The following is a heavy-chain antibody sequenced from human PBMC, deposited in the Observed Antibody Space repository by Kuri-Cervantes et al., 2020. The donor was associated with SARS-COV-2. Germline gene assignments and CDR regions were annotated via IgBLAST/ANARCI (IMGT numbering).Heavy chain of an antibody. V-gene: IGHV4-59*08. CDR3: ARHGFDFWSGYARTYYYYYGMDV. CDR1: GGSISSYY. Sequence: SETLSLTCTVSGGSISSYYGSWIRQPPGKGLEWIGYIYYSGSTNYNPSLKSRVTISVDTSKNQFSLKLSSVTAADTAVYYCARHGFDFWSGYARTYYYYYGMDVWGQGPTVTVSS. J-gene: IGHJ6*02. D-gene: IGHD3-3*01. CDR2: IYYSGST.